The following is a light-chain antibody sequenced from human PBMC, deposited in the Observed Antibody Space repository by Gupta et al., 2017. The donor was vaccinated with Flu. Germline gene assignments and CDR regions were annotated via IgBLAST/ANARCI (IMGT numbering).Light chain of an antibody. Sequence: EIVLIQSPATLPLSSGETATLSCRASQNVGRKIAWYQQKPGRAPRLIMFDASNRATGIPARFSGSGSGTDFTLTIIQLETEDFAVYFCQHRSLWPLTFGRGTKVEI. CDR2: DAS. CDR1: QNVGRK. V-gene: IGKV3-11*01. J-gene: IGKJ4*01. CDR3: QHRSLWPLT.